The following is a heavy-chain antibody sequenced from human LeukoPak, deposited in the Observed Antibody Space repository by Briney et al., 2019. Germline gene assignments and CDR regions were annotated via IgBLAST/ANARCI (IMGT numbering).Heavy chain of an antibody. CDR3: AKGSTWIQLWFDY. J-gene: IGHJ4*02. V-gene: IGHV3-23*01. CDR1: GFTFSNYA. Sequence: GSLRLSCAASGFTFSNYAMTWVRQAPGKGLEWVSVIGGSGVNAYYADSVKGRFTISRDNSKNTVYLQMNSLRADDTALYYCAKGSTWIQLWFDYWGQGTLVTVSS. CDR2: IGGSGVNA. D-gene: IGHD5-18*01.